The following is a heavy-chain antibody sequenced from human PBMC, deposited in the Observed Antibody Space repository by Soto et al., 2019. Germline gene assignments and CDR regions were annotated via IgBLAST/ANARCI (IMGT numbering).Heavy chain of an antibody. CDR1: GFTFSSYG. D-gene: IGHD1-26*01. Sequence: QVQLVESGGGVVQPGRSLRLSCAASGFTFSSYGXHXVRQAPGKGLEWVAVISYDGSNKYYADSVKGRFTISRDNSKNTLYLQMNSLRAEDTAVYYCAKDLKRVVGAADYWGQGTLVTVSS. CDR3: AKDLKRVVGAADY. V-gene: IGHV3-30*18. J-gene: IGHJ4*02. CDR2: ISYDGSNK.